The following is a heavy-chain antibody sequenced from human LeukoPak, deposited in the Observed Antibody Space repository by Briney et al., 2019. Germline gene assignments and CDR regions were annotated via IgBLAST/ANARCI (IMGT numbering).Heavy chain of an antibody. CDR3: ARGSTTEIGWNY. D-gene: IGHD1-14*01. CDR2: ISSSGATV. CDR1: GFTFTTYT. Sequence: PGGSLRLSCAASGFTFTTYTMNWVRQAPGKGLEWVSFISSSGATVYYADSVKGRFTISRDDAKNSLFLQMNSLRAEDTAVYYCARGSTTEIGWNYWGQGTLVTVSS. J-gene: IGHJ4*02. V-gene: IGHV3-48*04.